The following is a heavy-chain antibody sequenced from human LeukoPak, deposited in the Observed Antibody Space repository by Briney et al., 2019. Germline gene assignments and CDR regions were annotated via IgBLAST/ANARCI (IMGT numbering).Heavy chain of an antibody. CDR1: GFTFSSYS. Sequence: GGSLRPSCAASGFTFSSYSMNWVRQAPGKGLEWVSYISSSSSTIYYADSVKGRFTISRDNAKNSLYLQMNSLRAEDTAVYYCARDLKAAAGRHWGQGTLVTVSS. J-gene: IGHJ4*02. CDR3: ARDLKAAAGRH. D-gene: IGHD6-13*01. CDR2: ISSSSSTI. V-gene: IGHV3-48*01.